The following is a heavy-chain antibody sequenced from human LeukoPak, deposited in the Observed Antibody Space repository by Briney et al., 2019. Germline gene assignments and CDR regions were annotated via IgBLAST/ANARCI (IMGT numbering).Heavy chain of an antibody. CDR2: ISYLDGTT. D-gene: IGHD1-26*01. Sequence: GGSLRLSCAASGFTFSTYSMNWVRQAPGKGLEWVSYISYLDGTTFYADSVKGRFTISRDNAKNSLSLLMNSLRVEDTAVYYCARRYSGTARAFDIWGQGTMVTVSS. J-gene: IGHJ3*02. CDR3: ARRYSGTARAFDI. CDR1: GFTFSTYS. V-gene: IGHV3-48*04.